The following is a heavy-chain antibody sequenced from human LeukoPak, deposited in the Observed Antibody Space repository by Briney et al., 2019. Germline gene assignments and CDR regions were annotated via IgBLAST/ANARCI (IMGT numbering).Heavy chain of an antibody. CDR1: GYTFTSYG. V-gene: IGHV1-18*04. CDR2: ISAYNGNT. D-gene: IGHD3-10*01. Sequence: ASVKVSCKASGYTFTSYGTSWVRQAPGQGLEWMGWISAYNGNTNYAQKLQGRVTMTTDTSTSTAYMELRSLRSDDTAVYYCARTLAYGSGSYSGYYWGQGTLVTVSS. CDR3: ARTLAYGSGSYSGYY. J-gene: IGHJ4*02.